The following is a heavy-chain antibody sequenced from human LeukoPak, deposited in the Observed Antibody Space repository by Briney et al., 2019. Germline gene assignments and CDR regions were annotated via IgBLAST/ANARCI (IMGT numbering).Heavy chain of an antibody. V-gene: IGHV4-59*12. J-gene: IGHJ6*03. CDR3: ARLYGSRYYYYYYMDV. CDR2: IYYSGST. D-gene: IGHD6-13*01. CDR1: GGSFSGYY. Sequence: PSETLSLTCAVYGGSFSGYYWSWIRQPPGKGLEWIGYIYYSGSTNYNPSLKSRVTISVDTSKNQFSLKLSSVTAADTAVYYCARLYGSRYYYYYYMDVWGKGTTVTISS.